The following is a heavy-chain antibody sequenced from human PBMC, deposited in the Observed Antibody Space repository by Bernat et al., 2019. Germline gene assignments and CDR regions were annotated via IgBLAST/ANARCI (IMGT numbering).Heavy chain of an antibody. D-gene: IGHD3-9*01. CDR2: ISGSGGST. CDR3: ANYYDILTGYVPPSYFDY. V-gene: IGHV3-23*01. Sequence: EVQLLESGGGLVQPGGSLRLSCAASGFTFSSYAMSWVRQAPGKVLEWVSAISGSGGSTYYADSVKGRFTISRDNSKNTLYLQMNSLRAEDTAVYYCANYYDILTGYVPPSYFDYWGQGTLVTVSS. J-gene: IGHJ4*02. CDR1: GFTFSSYA.